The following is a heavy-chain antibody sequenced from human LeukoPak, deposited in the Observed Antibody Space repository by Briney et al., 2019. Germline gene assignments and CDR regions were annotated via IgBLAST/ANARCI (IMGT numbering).Heavy chain of an antibody. V-gene: IGHV3-7*01. J-gene: IGHJ4*02. Sequence: GGSLRLSCAASGFTFSNYWMSWVRQAPGKGLEWVANIKQDGSEKYYVDSVKGRFTISRDNAKNSLYLQMNSLRAEDTAVYYCARFTITMTVVVPNFEYWGQGTLVTVSS. CDR2: IKQDGSEK. CDR3: ARFTITMTVVVPNFEY. D-gene: IGHD3-22*01. CDR1: GFTFSNYW.